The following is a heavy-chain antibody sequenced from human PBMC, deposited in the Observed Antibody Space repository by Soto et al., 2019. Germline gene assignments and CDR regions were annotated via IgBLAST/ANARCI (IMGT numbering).Heavy chain of an antibody. CDR2: ISGSGGST. CDR1: GFTFSSYA. Sequence: EVQLLESGGGLVQPGGSLRLSCAASGFTFSSYAMSWVRQAPGKGLEWVSVISGSGGSTFYADSVKGRFTISRDTSKNTLFLQMNSLRAEDTAVYYCAKDRGRGYDWFDSWGQGTLVTVSS. D-gene: IGHD5-12*01. CDR3: AKDRGRGYDWFDS. V-gene: IGHV3-23*01. J-gene: IGHJ5*01.